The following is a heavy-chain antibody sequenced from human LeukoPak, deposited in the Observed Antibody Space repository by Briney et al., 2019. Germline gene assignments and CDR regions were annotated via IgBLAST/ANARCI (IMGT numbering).Heavy chain of an antibody. V-gene: IGHV1-2*02. Sequence: ASVKVSCKASGYTFTGYYMHWVRQAPGQGLEWMGWINPNSGGTNYAQKFQGRVTMTRDTSISTAYMELSRLRSDDTAVYYCARGHTIFGVVTSDYYYYGMDVWGQGTTVTVSS. D-gene: IGHD3-3*01. CDR1: GYTFTGYY. CDR3: ARGHTIFGVVTSDYYYYGMDV. J-gene: IGHJ6*02. CDR2: INPNSGGT.